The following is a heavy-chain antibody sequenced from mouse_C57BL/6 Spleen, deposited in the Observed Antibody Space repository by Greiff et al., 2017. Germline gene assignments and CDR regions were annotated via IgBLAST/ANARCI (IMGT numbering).Heavy chain of an antibody. J-gene: IGHJ4*01. D-gene: IGHD2-3*01. V-gene: IGHV1-53*01. CDR1: GYTFTSYW. CDR3: ASHNDGYYYYAMDY. Sequence: QVHVKQPGTELVKPGASVKLSCKASGYTFTSYWMHWVKQRPGQGLEWIGNINPSNGGTNYNEKFKSKATLTVDKSSSTAYMQLSSLTSEDSAVYYCASHNDGYYYYAMDYWGQGTSVTVSS. CDR2: INPSNGGT.